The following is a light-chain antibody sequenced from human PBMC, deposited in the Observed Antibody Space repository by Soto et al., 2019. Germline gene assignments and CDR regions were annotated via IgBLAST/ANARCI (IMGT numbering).Light chain of an antibody. V-gene: IGLV2-14*01. Sequence: QSALTQPASVSGSPGQSITISCTGTSSDGGGYNYVSWYQQHPGKAPKLMIYDVSNRPSGVSNRFSGSKSGNTASLTISGLQAEDEADYYCSSYTSSSTPWVFGTGTKVTVL. CDR3: SSYTSSSTPWV. CDR1: SSDGGGYNY. J-gene: IGLJ1*01. CDR2: DVS.